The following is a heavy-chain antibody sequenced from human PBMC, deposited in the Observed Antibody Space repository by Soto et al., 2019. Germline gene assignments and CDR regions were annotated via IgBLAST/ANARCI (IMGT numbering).Heavy chain of an antibody. CDR2: MRSKGNNYAT. J-gene: IGHJ4*01. D-gene: IGHD6-19*01. CDR3: ATSSGWYYDY. Sequence: EVQLVESGGGLVQPGGSLKLSCTASGFTLSGSAVHWVRQAAGKGLEWLGRMRSKGNNYATIYDASVKGRLTVSRDDGRNMAYLQMDSLKTEDTAVYVCATSSGWYYDYWGQGTQVTVSS. CDR1: GFTLSGSA. V-gene: IGHV3-73*01.